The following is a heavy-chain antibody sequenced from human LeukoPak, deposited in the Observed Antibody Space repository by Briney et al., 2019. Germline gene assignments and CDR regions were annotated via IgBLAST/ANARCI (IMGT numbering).Heavy chain of an antibody. CDR2: ISYDGSNK. CDR1: GFTFSSYA. D-gene: IGHD4-17*01. V-gene: IGHV3-30*04. J-gene: IGHJ6*03. Sequence: PGGSLRLSCAASGFTFSSYAMHWVRQAPGKGLEWVAVISYDGSNKYYADSVKGRFTVSRDNSKNTLYLQMNSLRAEDTAVYYCARGGYGDYRSGIYYYYMDVWGKGTTVTVSS. CDR3: ARGGYGDYRSGIYYYYMDV.